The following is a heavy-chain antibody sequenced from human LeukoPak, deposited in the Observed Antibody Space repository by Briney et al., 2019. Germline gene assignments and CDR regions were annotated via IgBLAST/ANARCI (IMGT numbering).Heavy chain of an antibody. CDR3: ARATPRDAFDI. J-gene: IGHJ3*02. CDR2: IYTSEST. CDR1: GGSISSSSYY. V-gene: IGHV4-61*02. Sequence: PSETLSLTCTVSGGSISSSSYYWSWIRQPAGKGLEWIGRIYTSESTNYNPSLKSRVTISVDTSKNQFSLKLSSVTAADTAVYYCARATPRDAFDIWGQGTMVTVSS.